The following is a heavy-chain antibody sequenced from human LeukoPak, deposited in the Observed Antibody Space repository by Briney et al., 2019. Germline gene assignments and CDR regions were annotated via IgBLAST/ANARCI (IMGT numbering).Heavy chain of an antibody. D-gene: IGHD6-19*01. CDR2: ISSSSSTI. Sequence: GGSLRLSCAASGFTFSSYSMNWVRQAPGKGLEWVSYISSSSSTIYYADSVKGRFTISRDNAKNSLYLQMNSLRAEDTAVYYCARDLGEYSSGWYAFDYWGQGTLVTVSS. J-gene: IGHJ4*02. CDR1: GFTFSSYS. CDR3: ARDLGEYSSGWYAFDY. V-gene: IGHV3-48*04.